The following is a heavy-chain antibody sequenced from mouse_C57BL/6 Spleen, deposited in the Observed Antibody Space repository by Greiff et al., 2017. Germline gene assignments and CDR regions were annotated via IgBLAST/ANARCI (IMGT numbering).Heavy chain of an antibody. Sequence: QVHVKQSGAELVKPGASVKLSCKASGYTFTSYWMHWVKQRPGQGLEWIGMIHPNSGSTNYNEKFKSKATLTVDKSSSTAYMQLSSLTSEDSAVYYCAREEAFITLYYFDYWGQGTTLTVSS. CDR3: AREEAFITLYYFDY. CDR1: GYTFTSYW. V-gene: IGHV1-64*01. J-gene: IGHJ2*01. D-gene: IGHD1-1*01. CDR2: IHPNSGST.